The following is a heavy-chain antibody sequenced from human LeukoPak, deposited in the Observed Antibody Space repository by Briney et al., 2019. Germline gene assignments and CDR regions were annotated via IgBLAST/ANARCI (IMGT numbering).Heavy chain of an antibody. CDR1: GFTFSDYY. D-gene: IGHD3-10*01. CDR2: ISGSGGNT. Sequence: GGSLRLSCAASGFTFSDYYMGWIRQAPGKGLEWVSIISGSGGNTYYADSVKGRFTISRDNSKNTLYLQMNSLRAEDTAVYYCAKDKGSGSYGFYYYGMDVRGQGTTVTVSS. J-gene: IGHJ6*02. V-gene: IGHV3-23*01. CDR3: AKDKGSGSYGFYYYGMDV.